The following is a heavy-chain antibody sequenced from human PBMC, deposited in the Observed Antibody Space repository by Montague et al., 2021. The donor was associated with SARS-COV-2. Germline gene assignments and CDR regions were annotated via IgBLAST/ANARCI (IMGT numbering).Heavy chain of an antibody. V-gene: IGHV4-31*03. D-gene: IGHD3-3*01. CDR2: IHYSGST. CDR1: GGSISSGGYY. CDR3: ARVQRITIFGVVTYFDY. J-gene: IGHJ4*02. Sequence: TLSLTCTVSGGSISSGGYYWSWIRQHPGKGLEWIGYIHYSGSTYYNPSLKSRVTISVDTSKNQFSLKLSSVTAADTAVYYCARVQRITIFGVVTYFDYWGQGTLVTVSS.